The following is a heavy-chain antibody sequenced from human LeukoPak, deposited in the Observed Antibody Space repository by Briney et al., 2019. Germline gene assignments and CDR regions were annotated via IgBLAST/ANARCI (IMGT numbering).Heavy chain of an antibody. V-gene: IGHV3-48*02. J-gene: IGHJ3*02. CDR3: ARDQYSRSMGAFDI. CDR2: ISSSSSVV. D-gene: IGHD1-26*01. Sequence: GGSLRLSCAASEVIFDNHNINWVRQAPGKGLEWLSYISSSSSVVFYADSVKGRFTISRHNARNSVYLQLNSLRDEDTAVYYCARDQYSRSMGAFDIWGQGTLVSVSS. CDR1: EVIFDNHN.